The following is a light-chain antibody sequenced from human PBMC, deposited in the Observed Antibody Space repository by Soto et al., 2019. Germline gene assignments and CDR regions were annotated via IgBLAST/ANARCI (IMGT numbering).Light chain of an antibody. J-gene: IGLJ2*01. CDR1: SSDVGGYKY. CDR3: PSYTSSSTFVF. CDR2: EVS. Sequence: QSVLTQPASVSGSPGQSITISCTGTSSDVGGYKYVSWYQQHPDKAPKLIIFEVSNRPSGISSRFSGSKSGNTASLTISGPRVGDEVDYFGPSYTSSSTFVFFGGGTRVTAL. V-gene: IGLV2-14*01.